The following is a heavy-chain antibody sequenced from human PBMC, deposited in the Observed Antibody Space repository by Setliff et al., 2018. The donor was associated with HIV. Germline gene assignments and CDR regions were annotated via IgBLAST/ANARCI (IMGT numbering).Heavy chain of an antibody. D-gene: IGHD3-22*01. CDR1: GYTFTSYD. V-gene: IGHV1-18*01. J-gene: IGHJ6*02. CDR2: ISAYNGNT. Sequence: ASVKVSCKASGYTFTSYDISWVRQAPGQGLEWMGWISAYNGNTNYAQELQGRVTMTTDTSTSTAYMELRSLRSDDTAVHYCAREIGDYYDSSGYYPPTDYYYGMDVWGQGTTVTVSS. CDR3: AREIGDYYDSSGYYPPTDYYYGMDV.